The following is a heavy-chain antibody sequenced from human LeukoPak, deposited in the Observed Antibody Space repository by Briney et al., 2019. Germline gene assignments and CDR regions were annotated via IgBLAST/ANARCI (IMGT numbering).Heavy chain of an antibody. CDR1: GFTFSDYY. J-gene: IGHJ4*02. V-gene: IGHV3-11*04. CDR3: ARGSRSSWNRYYFDY. Sequence: GGSLRLSCAASGFTFSDYYMSWIRQAPGKGLEWVAYISGSYIIYYADSVKGRFTISRDNAKNSLYLQMNSLRAEDTAVYYCARGSRSSWNRYYFDYWGQGALVTVSS. CDR2: ISGSYII. D-gene: IGHD6-13*01.